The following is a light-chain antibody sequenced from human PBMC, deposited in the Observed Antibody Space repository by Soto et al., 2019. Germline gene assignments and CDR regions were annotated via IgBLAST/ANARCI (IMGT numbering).Light chain of an antibody. V-gene: IGKV3-15*01. CDR2: GAS. CDR1: QRVSSD. J-gene: IGKJ4*01. Sequence: EIVMTQSPATLSVSPGERATLSCRASQRVSSDLAWYQQKPGQAPRLLIYGASTRATGISVRFRGSGSGTDFTLTISSLQSEDFAVYYCQQYNNWPLTFGGGTKVEIK. CDR3: QQYNNWPLT.